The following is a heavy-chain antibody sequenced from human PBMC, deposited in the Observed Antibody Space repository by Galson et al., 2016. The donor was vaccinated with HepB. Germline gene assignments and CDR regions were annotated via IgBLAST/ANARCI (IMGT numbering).Heavy chain of an antibody. CDR1: GFTFSNYP. J-gene: IGHJ4*02. V-gene: IGHV3-64*04. Sequence: SLRLSCAASGFTFSNYPMHWVRQAPGKGLEYVSVISSNGGSTYYADSVKGRFTISRDSSKNTLYLQMNSLRTEDTAMYYCATVNYISGTHYWGQGTLVTVSS. CDR3: ATVNYISGTHY. CDR2: ISSNGGST. D-gene: IGHD3-10*01.